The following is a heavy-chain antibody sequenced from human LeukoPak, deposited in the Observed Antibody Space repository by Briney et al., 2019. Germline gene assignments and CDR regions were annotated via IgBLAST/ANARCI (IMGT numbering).Heavy chain of an antibody. CDR2: IRYDGSNK. CDR3: AKRDFWSGSAYYFDY. Sequence: GGSLRLSCAASGLTFSSYGMHWVRQAPGKGLEWVAFIRYDGSNKYYADSVKGRFTISRDNSKNTLYLQMNSLRAEDTAVYYCAKRDFWSGSAYYFDYWGQGTLVTVSS. J-gene: IGHJ4*02. CDR1: GLTFSSYG. D-gene: IGHD3-3*01. V-gene: IGHV3-30*02.